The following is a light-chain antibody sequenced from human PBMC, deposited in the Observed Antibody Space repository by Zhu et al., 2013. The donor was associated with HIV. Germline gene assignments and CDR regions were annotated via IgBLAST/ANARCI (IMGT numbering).Light chain of an antibody. V-gene: IGLV1-51*01. CDR3: GTWDSSLSYV. Sequence: QSVLTQPPSASGTPGQRVTMSCSGSSSNIGSNYVYWYQQLPGTAPKLLIYDNNKRPSGIPDRFSGSKSGTSATLGITGLQTGDEADYYCGTWDSSLSYVFGTGTKVTVL. CDR1: SSNIGSNY. CDR2: DNN. J-gene: IGLJ1*01.